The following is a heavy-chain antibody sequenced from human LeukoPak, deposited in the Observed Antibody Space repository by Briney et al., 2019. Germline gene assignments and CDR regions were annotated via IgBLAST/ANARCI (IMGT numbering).Heavy chain of an antibody. CDR3: ARDSLRGVPFDI. CDR1: GGSISSYY. CDR2: IYYSGSS. J-gene: IGHJ3*02. Sequence: SETLSLTCTVSGGSISSYYWSWIRQPPGKGLEWIGYIYYSGSSNYNPSLKSRVTISLDTSKNQFSLKLSSVTAADTAVYYCARDSLRGVPFDIWGQGTMVTVSS. V-gene: IGHV4-59*01.